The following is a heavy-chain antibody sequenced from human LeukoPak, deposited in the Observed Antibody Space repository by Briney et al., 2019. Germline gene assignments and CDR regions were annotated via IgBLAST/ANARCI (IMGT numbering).Heavy chain of an antibody. Sequence: GASVKVSCKASGYTFTSYGINWVRQAPGQGLEWTGWISAYNGHTNYVQKFQGRVTMTTDTSTTTAYLEMRSLRSDDTAVYYCARDYDDSSRCFGYWGQGTLVTVSS. CDR3: ARDYDDSSRCFGY. D-gene: IGHD3-22*01. J-gene: IGHJ4*02. CDR2: ISAYNGHT. CDR1: GYTFTSYG. V-gene: IGHV1-18*01.